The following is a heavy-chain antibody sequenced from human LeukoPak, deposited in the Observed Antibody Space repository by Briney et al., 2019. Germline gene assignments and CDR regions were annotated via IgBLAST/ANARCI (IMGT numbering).Heavy chain of an antibody. D-gene: IGHD5-24*01. V-gene: IGHV1-2*02. CDR2: VNPNSGGT. Sequence: GASVKVSCKASRYTFRCHFLHWIRQAPGQRLEWVGWVNPNSGGTNYAQKFQGRVTMTRDTSISTAYMELSRLTSDDTALYYFARWLQLAGVFDYWGQGTLVTVSS. CDR3: ARWLQLAGVFDY. J-gene: IGHJ4*02. CDR1: RYTFRCHF.